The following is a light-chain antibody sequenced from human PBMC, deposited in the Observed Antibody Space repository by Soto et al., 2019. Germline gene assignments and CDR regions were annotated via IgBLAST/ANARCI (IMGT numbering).Light chain of an antibody. Sequence: QSVLTQPPSASGSPGQRVTFSCTGSSSNIGADYDVYWYQQLPGTAPKLLIYSNIKRPSGVPDRFSGSKSGASAALSITGLQAEDEADDYCQSFDGSLGFVCGTGTKLTVL. CDR3: QSFDGSLGFV. CDR2: SNI. CDR1: SSNIGADYD. J-gene: IGLJ1*01. V-gene: IGLV1-40*01.